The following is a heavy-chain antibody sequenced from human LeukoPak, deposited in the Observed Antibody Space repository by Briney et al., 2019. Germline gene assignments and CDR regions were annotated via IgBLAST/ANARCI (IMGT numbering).Heavy chain of an antibody. V-gene: IGHV4-39*02. CDR3: ARDGGSGWYRKYIDY. D-gene: IGHD6-19*01. CDR1: GGSISSSSYY. Sequence: SETLSLTCTVSGGSISSSSYYWGWIRQPPGKGLEWIGSIYYSGSTYYNPSLKSRVTISVDTSKNQFSLKLSSVTAADTAVYYCARDGGSGWYRKYIDYWGQGTLVTVSS. CDR2: IYYSGST. J-gene: IGHJ4*02.